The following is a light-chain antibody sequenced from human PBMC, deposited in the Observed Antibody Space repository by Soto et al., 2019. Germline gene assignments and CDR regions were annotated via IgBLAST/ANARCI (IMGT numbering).Light chain of an antibody. CDR2: DAS. J-gene: IGKJ1*01. V-gene: IGKV1-5*01. Sequence: DIQMTQSPSTLSAAVGDRVSMTCRASQSISSWLAWYQQKPGKAPRLLIYDASSLESGVPSRFSGSGSGTEFTLTISSLQPDDFATYYCQQYNSYWTLGQGTKVDI. CDR1: QSISSW. CDR3: QQYNSYWT.